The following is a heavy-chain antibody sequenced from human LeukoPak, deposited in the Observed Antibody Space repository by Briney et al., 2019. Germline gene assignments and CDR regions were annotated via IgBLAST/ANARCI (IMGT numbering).Heavy chain of an antibody. CDR3: ATHPSHYFGPFEY. J-gene: IGHJ4*02. Sequence: GSLRLTCAASGFSFSSYAMSWIRQAPDKGLEWVLAISCSGGSTYYADSVKGRFTISRDNSKNTLYLQMNSPRAEDTAVYYCATHPSHYFGPFEYWGQRALVTVSS. CDR2: ISCSGGST. D-gene: IGHD3-10*01. V-gene: IGHV3-23*01. CDR1: GFSFSSYA.